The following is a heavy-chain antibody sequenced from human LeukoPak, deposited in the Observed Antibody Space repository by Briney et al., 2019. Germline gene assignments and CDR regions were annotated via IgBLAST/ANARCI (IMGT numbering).Heavy chain of an antibody. V-gene: IGHV1-69*05. CDR1: GGTFSSYA. Sequence: GASVKVSCKASGGTFSSYAISWVRQAPGQGLEWMGGIIPIFGTANYAQKFQGRVTMTRNTSISTAYMELSSLRSGDTAVYYCARRGHTYGYVGIDYWGQGTLVTVSS. J-gene: IGHJ4*02. D-gene: IGHD5-18*01. CDR2: IIPIFGTA. CDR3: ARRGHTYGYVGIDY.